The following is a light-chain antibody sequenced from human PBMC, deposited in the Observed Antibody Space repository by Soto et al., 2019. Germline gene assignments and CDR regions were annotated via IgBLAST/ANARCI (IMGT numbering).Light chain of an antibody. CDR1: SSDVGGYNY. V-gene: IGLV2-14*01. CDR2: EVS. CDR3: SSYTSNSTWV. Sequence: QSALTQPASVSGSPGQSITISCTGTSSDVGGYNYVSWYQQYPGKAPKFMIYEVSNRPSGVSNRFSDSKSGNTASLTISGLQAEDEADYYCSSYTSNSTWVFGGGTKLTVL. J-gene: IGLJ3*02.